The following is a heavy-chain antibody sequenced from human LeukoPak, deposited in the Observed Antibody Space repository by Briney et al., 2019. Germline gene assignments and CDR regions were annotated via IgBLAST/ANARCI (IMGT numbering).Heavy chain of an antibody. V-gene: IGHV3-21*01. J-gene: IGHJ3*02. Sequence: GGSLRLSCAASGFTFSSYSMNWVRQAPGKGLEWVSSISSSSSYIYYADSVKGRFTISGDNAKNSLYLQMNSLRAEDTAVYYCARDHGDAFDIWGQGTMVTVSS. CDR1: GFTFSSYS. CDR2: ISSSSSYI. CDR3: ARDHGDAFDI.